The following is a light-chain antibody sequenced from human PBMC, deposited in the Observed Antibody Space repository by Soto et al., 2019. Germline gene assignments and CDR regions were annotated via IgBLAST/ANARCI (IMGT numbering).Light chain of an antibody. CDR3: CSSAGRSTYV. Sequence: QSVLTQPRSVSGSPGQSVTISCTGTSSDVGGYNYVSWYPQHPGKAPKLIIFDVNKRPSGVPDRFSGSKSGNTASLTISGLQAEDEAAYYCCSSAGRSTYVFGSGTKVTVL. CDR2: DVN. V-gene: IGLV2-11*01. CDR1: SSDVGGYNY. J-gene: IGLJ1*01.